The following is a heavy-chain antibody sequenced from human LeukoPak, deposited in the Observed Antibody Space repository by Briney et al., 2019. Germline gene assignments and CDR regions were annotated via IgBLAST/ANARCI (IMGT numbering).Heavy chain of an antibody. CDR3: AREVATIDY. V-gene: IGHV3-48*03. D-gene: IGHD5-12*01. Sequence: GGSLRLSCAASGFTFSTYEMNWVRQAPGKGREWVSYINGRGATIHYAHSVKGLFTIPRENAKNSLYLQMNSLRVEDTAVYYCAREVATIDYWGQGTLVTVSS. CDR1: GFTFSTYE. J-gene: IGHJ4*02. CDR2: INGRGATI.